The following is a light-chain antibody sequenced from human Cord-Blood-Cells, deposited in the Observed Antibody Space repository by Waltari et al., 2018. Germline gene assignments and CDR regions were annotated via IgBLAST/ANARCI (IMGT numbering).Light chain of an antibody. Sequence: EIVLTQSPGSLSLSPGERATLSCRASQSVSSSYLALYQQKPGQAPRLLIYGASSRATGIPDRFSGSGSGTDFTLTISRLEPEDFAVYYCQQYGSSPGTFGQGTKVEIK. J-gene: IGKJ1*01. CDR2: GAS. V-gene: IGKV3-20*01. CDR3: QQYGSSPGT. CDR1: QSVSSSY.